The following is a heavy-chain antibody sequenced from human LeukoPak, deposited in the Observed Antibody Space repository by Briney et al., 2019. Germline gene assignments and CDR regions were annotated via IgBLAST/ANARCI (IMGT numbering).Heavy chain of an antibody. Sequence: SETLSLTCTVSGCSISSGYYWGWIRQPPGKGLEWIGSIYHSGSTYYNPSLKSRVTISVDTSKNQFSLKLSSVTAADTAVYYCARVDYVGYYYYYMDVWGKGTTVTVSS. J-gene: IGHJ6*03. V-gene: IGHV4-38-2*02. CDR2: IYHSGST. CDR1: GCSISSGYY. CDR3: ARVDYVGYYYYYMDV. D-gene: IGHD3-16*01.